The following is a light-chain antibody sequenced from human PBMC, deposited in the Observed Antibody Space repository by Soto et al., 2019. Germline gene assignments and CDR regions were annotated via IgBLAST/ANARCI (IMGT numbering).Light chain of an antibody. CDR2: AAS. CDR1: QSISSY. Sequence: DIQMTQSPSSLSASVGDGVTITCRASQSISSYVSWYQQKPGKAPKLLIYAASRLQSGVPSRFSGSRSGTDFTLTISSLQPEDFATYYCQQSYSRVTFGQGTIVDVK. CDR3: QQSYSRVT. V-gene: IGKV1-39*01. J-gene: IGKJ1*01.